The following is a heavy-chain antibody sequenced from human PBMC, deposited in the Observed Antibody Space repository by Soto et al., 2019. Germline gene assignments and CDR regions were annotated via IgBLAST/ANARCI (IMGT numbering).Heavy chain of an antibody. CDR3: ARHMLGYCSGGSCYSGWFDP. D-gene: IGHD2-15*01. CDR1: GCSISSSSYY. J-gene: IGHJ5*02. Sequence: SETLSLTCTFSGCSISSSSYYWGWIRQPPGKGLEWIGSIYYSGSTYYNPSLKSRVTISVDTSKNQFSLKLSSVTAADTAVYYCARHMLGYCSGGSCYSGWFDPWGQGTLVTVSS. CDR2: IYYSGST. V-gene: IGHV4-39*01.